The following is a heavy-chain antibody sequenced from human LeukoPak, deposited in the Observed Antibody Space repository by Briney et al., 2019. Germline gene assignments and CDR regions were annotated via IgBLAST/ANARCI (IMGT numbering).Heavy chain of an antibody. Sequence: SETLSLTCTVSGGSISCGDYYWSWIRQPPGKGLEWIGYIYYSGSTYYNPSLKSRVTISVDTSKNQFSLKLSSVTAADTAVYYCARSVTRDAFDIWGQGTMVTVSS. V-gene: IGHV4-30-4*01. CDR3: ARSVTRDAFDI. J-gene: IGHJ3*02. CDR2: IYYSGST. CDR1: GGSISCGDYY. D-gene: IGHD4-17*01.